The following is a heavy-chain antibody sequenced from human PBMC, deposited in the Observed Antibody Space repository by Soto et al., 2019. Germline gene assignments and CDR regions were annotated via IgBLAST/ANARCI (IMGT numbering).Heavy chain of an antibody. V-gene: IGHV1-69*13. J-gene: IGHJ5*02. D-gene: IGHD2-2*01. CDR3: ARDDCSSTSCYVGAPRVNWFDP. CDR1: GGTFSSYA. CDR2: IIPIFGTA. Sequence: ASVKVSCKASGGTFSSYAISWVRQAPGQGLEWMGGIIPIFGTANYAQKFQGRVTITADESTSTAYMELSSLRSEDTAVYYCARDDCSSTSCYVGAPRVNWFDPWGQGTLVTVSS.